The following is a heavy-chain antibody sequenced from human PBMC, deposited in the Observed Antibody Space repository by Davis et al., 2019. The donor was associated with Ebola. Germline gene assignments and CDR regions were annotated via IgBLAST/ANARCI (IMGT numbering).Heavy chain of an antibody. Sequence: ASVKVSCKASGYTFTTYVMHWVRQAPGQRLEWMGWINADNGNTKYSQKFQGRVTITRDTSASTAYMELRSLRSADTAVYYCARDGISVVVDRGMDVWGKGTTVTVSS. V-gene: IGHV1-3*01. D-gene: IGHD2-2*01. J-gene: IGHJ6*04. CDR1: GYTFTTYV. CDR3: ARDGISVVVDRGMDV. CDR2: INADNGNT.